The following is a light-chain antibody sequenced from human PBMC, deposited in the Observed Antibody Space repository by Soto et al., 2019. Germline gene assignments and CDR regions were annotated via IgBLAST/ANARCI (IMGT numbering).Light chain of an antibody. J-gene: IGKJ1*01. V-gene: IGKV1-27*01. CDR2: AAS. Sequence: DIQMTQSPYSLSASVGDRVTITCRASKGISNYLAWYQQKPGKVPKLLIYAASTLQSGVPSRFSGRGSGTDFTLTISSLQPEDVATYYCQKYNSAPPWTFGQGTKVEIK. CDR1: KGISNY. CDR3: QKYNSAPPWT.